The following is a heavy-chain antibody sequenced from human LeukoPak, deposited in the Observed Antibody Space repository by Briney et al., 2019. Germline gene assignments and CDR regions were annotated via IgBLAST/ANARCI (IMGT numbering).Heavy chain of an antibody. J-gene: IGHJ5*02. CDR3: VRDLSVDTAMFS. V-gene: IGHV3-21*01. CDR1: GLPVSGYS. Sequence: AGGSLRLSCAASGLPVSGYSVNWVRQAPGKGLEWVSSISGGGNYIFYADSVKGRFTISRDNAKNSLYLQMNRRRVEDTAVYYCVRDLSVDTAMFSWGQGTLVTVSS. CDR2: ISGGGNYI. D-gene: IGHD5-18*01.